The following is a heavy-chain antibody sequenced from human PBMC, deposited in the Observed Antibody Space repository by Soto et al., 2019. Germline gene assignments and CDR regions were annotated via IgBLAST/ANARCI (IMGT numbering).Heavy chain of an antibody. V-gene: IGHV3-74*01. J-gene: IGHJ5*02. D-gene: IGHD2-15*01. CDR2: INTDGSAT. Sequence: EVQLVESGGGLVQPGGSLRLSCAASGFTFSNYWMHWVRRVPGKGLVWVSRINTDGSATNYADSVKGRFTVSRDNARNMQYLQMNSLRAEDTAVYYCARDGGGSWGQGTLVTVS. CDR1: GFTFSNYW. CDR3: ARDGGGS.